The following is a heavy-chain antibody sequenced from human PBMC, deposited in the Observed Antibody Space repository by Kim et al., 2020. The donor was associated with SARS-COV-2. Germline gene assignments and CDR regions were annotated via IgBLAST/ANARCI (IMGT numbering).Heavy chain of an antibody. J-gene: IGHJ5*02. CDR3: ARDARFNSGQDWVDP. CDR1: GDSISSSPYY. D-gene: IGHD3-10*01. CDR2: LANTGTT. Sequence: SETLSLTCTVSGDSISSSPYYWGWIRQPPGKGLEWVGSLANTGTTIYNPSLKSRVTVSLDTSKNQFSLTLRSVTAADTAVYYCARDARFNSGQDWVDPWG. V-gene: IGHV4-39*07.